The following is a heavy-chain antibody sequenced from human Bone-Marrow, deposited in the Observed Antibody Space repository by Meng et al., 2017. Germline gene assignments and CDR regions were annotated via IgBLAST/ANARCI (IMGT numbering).Heavy chain of an antibody. J-gene: IGHJ4*02. CDR1: GFTFSSYW. CDR3: ARVGGATSFFI. D-gene: IGHD1-26*01. CDR2: IKQDGSEK. Sequence: GGSLRLSCAASGFTFSSYWMSWVRQAPGKGLEWVANIKQDGSEKYYVDSVKGRFTISRDNAKNSLYLQMNSLKTEDTAVYYCARVGGATSFFIWGQGTLVTVSS. V-gene: IGHV3-7*03.